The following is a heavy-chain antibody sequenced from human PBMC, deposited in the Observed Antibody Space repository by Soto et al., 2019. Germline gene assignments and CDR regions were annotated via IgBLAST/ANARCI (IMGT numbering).Heavy chain of an antibody. CDR1: GFSFSDYG. CDR3: ARGATIERGERDFDY. J-gene: IGHJ4*02. Sequence: QVQLVESGAGVVQPGRSLRLSCEASGFSFSDYGMHWVRQAPGKGLEWVAAIWYDGSHKYHADSVKDRFTISRDNSKNTLYLQMDSLRAEDTAVYYCARGATIERGERDFDYWGQGALVTVSS. CDR2: IWYDGSHK. V-gene: IGHV3-33*01. D-gene: IGHD4-17*01.